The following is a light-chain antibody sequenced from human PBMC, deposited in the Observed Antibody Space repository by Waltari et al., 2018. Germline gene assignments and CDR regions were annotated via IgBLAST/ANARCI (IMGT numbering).Light chain of an antibody. CDR3: QHYVRLPAT. J-gene: IGKJ1*01. V-gene: IGKV3-20*01. CDR2: GAS. Sequence: IVLTQSPGTLSLSPGERATLSCRASQSVSRSLAWYQQKPGQAPKLLIYGASTRATGIPDRFTGSGYGTDFSLPISSLEPEDFAIYFCQHYVRLPATFGQGTKVEIK. CDR1: QSVSRS.